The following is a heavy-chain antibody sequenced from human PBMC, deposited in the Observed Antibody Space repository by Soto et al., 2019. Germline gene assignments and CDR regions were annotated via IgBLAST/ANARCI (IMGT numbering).Heavy chain of an antibody. Sequence: SETLSLTCTVSGGSISSSSYYWGWIRQPPGKGLEWIAYIYYSGIIYYNPSLKSRVTMSRDTSKNQFSLKLDSVTAADTAVYYCAREVGEVDYSSSSDAFDIWGQGTMVTVSS. CDR1: GGSISSSSYY. CDR3: AREVGEVDYSSSSDAFDI. V-gene: IGHV4-30-4*08. CDR2: IYYSGII. D-gene: IGHD6-6*01. J-gene: IGHJ3*02.